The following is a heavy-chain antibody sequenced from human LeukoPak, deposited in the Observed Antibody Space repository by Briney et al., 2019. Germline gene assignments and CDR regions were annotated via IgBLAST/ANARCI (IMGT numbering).Heavy chain of an antibody. CDR2: ISGSGGST. Sequence: GGSLRLSCAASGFTFSSYAMSWVRQAPGKGLEWVSAISGSGGSTYYADSVKGRFTISRDNSKNTLYLQMNSLRAKDTAVYYCAKGTYYYDSSGYDHWGQGTLVTVSS. J-gene: IGHJ4*02. CDR3: AKGTYYYDSSGYDH. D-gene: IGHD3-22*01. V-gene: IGHV3-23*01. CDR1: GFTFSSYA.